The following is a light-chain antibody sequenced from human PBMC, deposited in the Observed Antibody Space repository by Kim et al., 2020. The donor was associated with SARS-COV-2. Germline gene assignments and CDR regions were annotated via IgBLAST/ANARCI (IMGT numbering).Light chain of an antibody. V-gene: IGKV3-11*01. Sequence: EIVLTQSPATLSLSPGERATLSCRASQSVSSYLAWYQQKPGQAPRLLIYDASNRATGIPARFGGSGSGTDFTLTISSLEPEDFAVYYCQQRSNWQTFGQGTKVDIK. CDR1: QSVSSY. J-gene: IGKJ1*01. CDR3: QQRSNWQT. CDR2: DAS.